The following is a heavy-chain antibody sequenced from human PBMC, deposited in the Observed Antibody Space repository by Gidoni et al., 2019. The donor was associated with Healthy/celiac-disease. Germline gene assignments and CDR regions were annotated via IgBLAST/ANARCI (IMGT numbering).Heavy chain of an antibody. CDR1: GFTFSSYG. CDR2: ISYDGSNK. J-gene: IGHJ4*02. CDR3: AKEYSSGWFDY. V-gene: IGHV3-30*18. Sequence: QVQLVESGGGVVQPGRSLRLSCAASGFTFSSYGMHWVRQAPGKGLEWVAVISYDGSNKYYADSVKGRFTISRDNSKNTLYLQMNSLRAEDTAVYYCAKEYSSGWFDYWGQGTLVTVSS. D-gene: IGHD6-19*01.